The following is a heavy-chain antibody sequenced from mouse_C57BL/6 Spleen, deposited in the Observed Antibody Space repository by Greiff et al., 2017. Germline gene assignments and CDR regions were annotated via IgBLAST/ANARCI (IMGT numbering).Heavy chain of an antibody. J-gene: IGHJ1*03. D-gene: IGHD2-3*01. V-gene: IGHV1-80*01. CDR3: ARNPARGYYENFDV. CDR1: GYAFSSYW. Sequence: QVQLKQSGAELVKPGASVKISCKASGYAFSSYWMNWVKQRPGKGLEWIGQIYPGDGDTNSNGKFKGKATLTADKSSSTAYMQLSSLTSEDSAVYFCARNPARGYYENFDVWGTGTTVTVSS. CDR2: IYPGDGDT.